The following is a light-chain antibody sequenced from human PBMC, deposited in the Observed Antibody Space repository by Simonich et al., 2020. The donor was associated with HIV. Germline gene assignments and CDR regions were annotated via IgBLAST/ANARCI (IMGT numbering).Light chain of an antibody. CDR3: CSYAASTTLV. V-gene: IGLV2-23*01. J-gene: IGLJ2*01. CDR1: SSDVGSYNL. CDR2: EDN. Sequence: QSALTQPASVSGSPGQSITISCPGTSSDVGSYNLVSWYQQHPGKTPKLIIYEDNKRPSGVSNRFSGSKSGNTASLTISGLQADDEADYYCCSYAASTTLVVGGGTRLTVL.